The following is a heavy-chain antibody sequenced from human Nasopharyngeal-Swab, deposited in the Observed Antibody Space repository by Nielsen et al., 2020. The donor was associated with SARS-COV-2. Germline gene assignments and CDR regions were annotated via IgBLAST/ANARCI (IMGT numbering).Heavy chain of an antibody. CDR3: ARAGYSSGWYVWFDP. V-gene: IGHV4-59*12. J-gene: IGHJ5*02. Sequence: WIRQPPGKGLEWIGYIYYSGSTNYNPSLKSRVTISVDTSKNQFSLKLSSVTAADTAVYYCARAGYSSGWYVWFDPWGQGTLVTVSS. CDR2: IYYSGST. D-gene: IGHD6-19*01.